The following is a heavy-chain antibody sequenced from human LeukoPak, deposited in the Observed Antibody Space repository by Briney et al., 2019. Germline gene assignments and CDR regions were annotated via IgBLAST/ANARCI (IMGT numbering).Heavy chain of an antibody. CDR1: GYTFTGYY. CDR3: ARATYYYGSGSYLFDY. CDR2: INPNSGGT. J-gene: IGHJ4*02. V-gene: IGHV1-2*02. D-gene: IGHD3-10*01. Sequence: ASVKVSCKASGYTFTGYYMHWVRQAPGQGLEWMGWINPNSGGTNYAQKFQGRVTMTRDTSISTAYMELSRLRSDDTAVYYCARATYYYGSGSYLFDYWGQGTLVTVSS.